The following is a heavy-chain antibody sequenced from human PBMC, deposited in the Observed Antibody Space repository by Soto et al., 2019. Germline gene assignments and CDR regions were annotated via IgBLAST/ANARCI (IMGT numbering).Heavy chain of an antibody. Sequence: SDTLSLTCTVSGGSISSYYWSWIRQPPGKGLECIGYIYYSGSTNYNPSLESRVTISVDTSKNQFSLKLSSVTAADTAVYYCARDVGYCISTSCYSWFDPWGQGTLVTVS. D-gene: IGHD2-2*02. CDR3: ARDVGYCISTSCYSWFDP. V-gene: IGHV4-59*01. CDR1: GGSISSYY. CDR2: IYYSGST. J-gene: IGHJ5*02.